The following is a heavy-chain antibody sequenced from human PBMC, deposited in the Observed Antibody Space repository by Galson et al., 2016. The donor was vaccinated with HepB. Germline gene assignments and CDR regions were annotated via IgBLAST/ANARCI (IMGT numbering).Heavy chain of an antibody. CDR2: IFTGGST. CDR1: GFTVSSTY. V-gene: IGHV3-53*01. Sequence: SLRLSCAASGFTVSSTYMSWVRQAPGKGLQWVSVIFTGGSTFYAASVKGRFTISRDNSKNTLYLQMNSLRAEDTAVYYCARTIYSYGYLYYFDYWGQGTLVTVSS. D-gene: IGHD5-18*01. CDR3: ARTIYSYGYLYYFDY. J-gene: IGHJ4*02.